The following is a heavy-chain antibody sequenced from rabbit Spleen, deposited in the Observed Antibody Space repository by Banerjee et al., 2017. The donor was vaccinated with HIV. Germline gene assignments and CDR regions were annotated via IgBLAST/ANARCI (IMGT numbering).Heavy chain of an antibody. Sequence: QSLEESGGGLVQPEGSLTLTCTASGFSFSSSYYMCWVRQAPGKGLEWIGYIDPVFGITYYASWVNGRFTISSHNAQNTLYLQLNSLTAADTATYFCVRDQARMLDLWGQGTLVTVS. J-gene: IGHJ6*01. CDR1: GFSFSSSYY. CDR2: IDPVFGIT. V-gene: IGHV1S40*01. D-gene: IGHD6-1*01. CDR3: VRDQARMLDL.